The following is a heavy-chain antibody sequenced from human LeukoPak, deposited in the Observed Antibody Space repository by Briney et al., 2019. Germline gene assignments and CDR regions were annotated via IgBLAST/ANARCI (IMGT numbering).Heavy chain of an antibody. Sequence: SETLSLTCTVSGYSISSGYYWGWIRQPPGKGLEWIGSIYHSGSTYYNPSLKSRVTISVDTSKNQFSLKLSSVTAADTAVYYCARLYGDYVGYYYYYMDVWGKGTTVTISS. CDR3: ARLYGDYVGYYYYYMDV. CDR2: IYHSGST. D-gene: IGHD4-17*01. CDR1: GYSISSGYY. V-gene: IGHV4-38-2*02. J-gene: IGHJ6*03.